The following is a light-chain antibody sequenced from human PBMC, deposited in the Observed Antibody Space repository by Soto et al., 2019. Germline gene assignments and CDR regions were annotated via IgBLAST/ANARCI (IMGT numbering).Light chain of an antibody. CDR3: QQYNNWPRAT. CDR1: QSISSN. V-gene: IGKV3-15*01. Sequence: EIVMTQSPATLSVSPGERATLSCRASQSISSNLAWYQHKPGQAPRLLMFRTSSRATGFPARFSGSGSGTEFNLTISSLQSEDFGVYYCQQYNNWPRATFGGGTKVEIK. J-gene: IGKJ4*01. CDR2: RTS.